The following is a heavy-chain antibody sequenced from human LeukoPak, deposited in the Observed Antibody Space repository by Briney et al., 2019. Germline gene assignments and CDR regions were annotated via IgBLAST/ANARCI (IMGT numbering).Heavy chain of an antibody. CDR1: GFTFSSYE. J-gene: IGHJ3*02. Sequence: GGSLRLSCAASGFTFSSYEMNWVRQAPGKGLEWVSYISSSGSTIYYADSVKGRFTISRDNAKNSLYLQMNSLRAEDTAVYYCARESHRGAFDIWGQGTMVTVSS. V-gene: IGHV3-48*03. CDR3: ARESHRGAFDI. CDR2: ISSSGSTI.